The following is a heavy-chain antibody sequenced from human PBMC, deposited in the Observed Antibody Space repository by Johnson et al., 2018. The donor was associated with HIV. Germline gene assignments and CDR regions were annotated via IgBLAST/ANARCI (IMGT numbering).Heavy chain of an antibody. CDR1: GFAFSTYG. V-gene: IGHV3-33*03. Sequence: QVQLVESGGGVVQPGRSLRLSCAASGFAFSTYGMHWVRQAPGKGLEWVAVMLYDGSNKFYADSVKGRFTISRDTSKNTLYLQMNGLRVADTAVYYCAKCIWGSSLIDAFDVWGQGTMVTVSS. D-gene: IGHD6-13*01. CDR3: AKCIWGSSLIDAFDV. CDR2: MLYDGSNK. J-gene: IGHJ3*01.